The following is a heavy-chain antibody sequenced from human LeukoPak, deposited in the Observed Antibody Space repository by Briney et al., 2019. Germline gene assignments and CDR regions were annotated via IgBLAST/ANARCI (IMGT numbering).Heavy chain of an antibody. V-gene: IGHV4-59*01. Sequence: SETLSLTCTVSGGSISSYYWSWTRQPPGKGLEWIGYIYYSGSTNCNPSLKSRVTISVDTSKNQFSLKLSSVTAADTAVYYCARSRAGTDYWGQGTLVTVSS. CDR3: ARSRAGTDY. J-gene: IGHJ4*02. CDR1: GGSISSYY. D-gene: IGHD1-26*01. CDR2: IYYSGST.